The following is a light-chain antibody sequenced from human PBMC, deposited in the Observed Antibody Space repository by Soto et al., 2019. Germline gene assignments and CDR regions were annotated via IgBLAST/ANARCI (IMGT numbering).Light chain of an antibody. J-gene: IGKJ4*01. CDR1: QVISSW. Sequence: DIQMTQSPSSVSASVGGRVTITCRASQVISSWLAWYQQKPGKAPKLLIYAASSLQSGVPPRFSGSGSGTDFTLTISRLEPEDFAVYYCQQYGSSPPLTFGGGTKVEIK. CDR3: QQYGSSPPLT. V-gene: IGKV1-12*01. CDR2: AAS.